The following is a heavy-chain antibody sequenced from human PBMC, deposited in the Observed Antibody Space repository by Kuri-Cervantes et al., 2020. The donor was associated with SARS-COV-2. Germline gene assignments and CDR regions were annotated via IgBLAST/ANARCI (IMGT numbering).Heavy chain of an antibody. CDR1: GGSISSSSYY. J-gene: IGHJ4*02. D-gene: IGHD3-22*01. CDR2: IYFSGST. CDR3: ARHLPPSYYYDSSGYDY. Sequence: ESLKISCTVSGGSISSSSYYWGWIRQPPGKGLEWIGSIYFSGSTYYNPSLKSRVTISVDTSKNQFSLKLSSVTAADTAVYYCARHLPPSYYYDSSGYDYWGQGTLVTFSS. V-gene: IGHV4-39*01.